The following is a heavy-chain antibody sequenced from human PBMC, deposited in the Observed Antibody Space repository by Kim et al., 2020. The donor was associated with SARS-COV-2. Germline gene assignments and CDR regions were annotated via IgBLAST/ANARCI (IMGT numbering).Heavy chain of an antibody. CDR3: ARDMGTIAAAGALDY. J-gene: IGHJ4*02. CDR1: GYTFTGYY. CDR2: INPNSGGT. V-gene: IGHV1-2*02. Sequence: ASVKVSCKASGYTFTGYYMHWVRQAPGQGLEWMGWINPNSGGTNYAQKFQGRVTMTRDTSISTAYMELSRLRSDDTAVYYCARDMGTIAAAGALDYWGQGTLVTVSS. D-gene: IGHD6-13*01.